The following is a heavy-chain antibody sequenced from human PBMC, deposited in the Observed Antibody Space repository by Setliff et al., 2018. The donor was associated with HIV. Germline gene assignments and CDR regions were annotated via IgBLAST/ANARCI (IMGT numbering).Heavy chain of an antibody. Sequence: SVKVSCKASGNSFHSYAFSWVRPAPGQGLEWMGGIIPLFGSANYAQKFQGRVTITADESTSTVYMEVSGLRFEDTAVYFCAKDGPTVIEGSYMDVWGKGTTVTVSS. V-gene: IGHV1-69*13. CDR1: GNSFHSYA. CDR2: IIPLFGSA. CDR3: AKDGPTVIEGSYMDV. J-gene: IGHJ6*03. D-gene: IGHD4-4*01.